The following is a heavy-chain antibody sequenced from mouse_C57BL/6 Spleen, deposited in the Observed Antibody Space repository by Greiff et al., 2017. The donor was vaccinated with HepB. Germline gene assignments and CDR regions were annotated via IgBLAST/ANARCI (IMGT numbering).Heavy chain of an antibody. V-gene: IGHV1-81*01. CDR1: GYTFTSYG. CDR2: IYPRSGNT. CDR3: ARQDYGSNDAMDY. Sequence: QVQLQQSGAELARPGASVKLSCKASGYTFTSYGISWVKQRTGQGLEWIGEIYPRSGNTYYNEKFKGKATLTADKSSITAYMELRSLTSEDSAVYFCARQDYGSNDAMDYWGQGTSVTVSS. D-gene: IGHD1-1*01. J-gene: IGHJ4*01.